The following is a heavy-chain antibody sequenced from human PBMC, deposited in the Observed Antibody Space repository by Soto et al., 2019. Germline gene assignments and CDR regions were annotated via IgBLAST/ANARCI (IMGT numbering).Heavy chain of an antibody. D-gene: IGHD3-22*01. J-gene: IGHJ4*02. CDR3: AKSLYYYDSSPLDH. CDR2: TNSDGTDS. CDR1: GFDFEDYA. V-gene: IGHV3-43D*04. Sequence: GGSLRLSCAAAGFDFEDYATHWVRQVPGKGLEWVSLTNSDGTDSYYMDSVKGRFTISRDNAKSTLYLQMDRLRPEDTALYFCAKSLYYYDSSPLDHWGQGTMVTVYS.